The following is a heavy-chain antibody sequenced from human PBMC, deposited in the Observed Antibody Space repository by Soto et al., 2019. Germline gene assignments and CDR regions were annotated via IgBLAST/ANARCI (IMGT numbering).Heavy chain of an antibody. D-gene: IGHD3-10*01. CDR2: IYYSGST. V-gene: IGHV4-39*01. CDR3: ARHPPTYGSGSYQGWFDP. Sequence: SETLSLTCTVSGGSISCSSYYWGWIRQPPGKGLEWIGSIYYSGSTYYNPSLKSRVTISVDTSKNQFSLKLSSVTAADTAVYYCARHPPTYGSGSYQGWFDPWGQGTLVTVSS. J-gene: IGHJ5*02. CDR1: GGSISCSSYY.